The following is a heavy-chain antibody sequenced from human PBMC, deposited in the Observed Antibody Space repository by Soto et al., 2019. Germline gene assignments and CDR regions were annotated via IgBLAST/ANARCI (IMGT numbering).Heavy chain of an antibody. D-gene: IGHD2-21*01. CDR1: GFTLDTYG. CDR3: ARDWGACTPGECYSHGFDL. J-gene: IGHJ3*01. Sequence: EQLVESGGGMVQPGWSLRLSCAVSGFTLDTYGMHWVRQAAGQGLEWVAVSWHDGRHLDYADSVRGRFTVFRDDSKNTLFLEMNGLRGDDTAVYYCARDWGACTPGECYSHGFDLWGQGTLVTVSS. V-gene: IGHV3-33*01. CDR2: SWHDGRHL.